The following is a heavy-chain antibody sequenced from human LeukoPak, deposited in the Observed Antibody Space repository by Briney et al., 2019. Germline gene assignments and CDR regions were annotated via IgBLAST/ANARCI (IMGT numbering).Heavy chain of an antibody. CDR3: ARDPRGSDY. J-gene: IGHJ4*02. Sequence: GGSLRLSCAASGFTFSSYEMTWVRQAPGKGLEWVSYISPSGSTTYYADSVKGRFTISRDNAKNSLYLQMNSLRAEGTAVYYCARDPRGSDYWGQGTLVTVSS. V-gene: IGHV3-48*03. CDR1: GFTFSSYE. CDR2: ISPSGSTT.